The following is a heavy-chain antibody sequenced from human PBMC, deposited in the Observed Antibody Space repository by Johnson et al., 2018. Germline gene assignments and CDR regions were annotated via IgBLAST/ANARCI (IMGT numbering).Heavy chain of an antibody. Sequence: QVQLVQSGAEVKKPGASVKVSCKASGYTFTSYDINWVRQATGQGLEWMGWMNPNSGNTGYAEKFQGRVTLTRNTSISTAYMELSSLIPEDTAVYYCAREGGRSYGSGTQDYYYYGMDVWAKGPRSPSP. CDR3: AREGGRSYGSGTQDYYYYGMDV. J-gene: IGHJ6*02. CDR1: GYTFTSYD. D-gene: IGHD3-10*01. V-gene: IGHV1-8*01. CDR2: MNPNSGNT.